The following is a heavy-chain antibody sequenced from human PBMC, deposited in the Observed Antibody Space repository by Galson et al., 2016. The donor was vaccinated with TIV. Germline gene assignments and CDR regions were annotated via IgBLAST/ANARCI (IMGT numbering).Heavy chain of an antibody. V-gene: IGHV3-21*06. Sequence: SLRLSCAASGITFNTYTLTWVRQAPGKGLEWVSSISSSSEYIYYADSVKGRFTISRDNAKNSLYLQMNSLRAEDTAVYFWARVSSALSATNDYWGQGTLVTVSS. CDR1: GITFNTYT. CDR3: ARVSSALSATNDY. D-gene: IGHD1-26*01. CDR2: ISSSSEYI. J-gene: IGHJ4*02.